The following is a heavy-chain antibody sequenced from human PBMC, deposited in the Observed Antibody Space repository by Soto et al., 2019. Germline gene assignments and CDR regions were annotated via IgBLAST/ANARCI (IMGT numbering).Heavy chain of an antibody. CDR3: AREEGTELDF. CDR1: GYTFTDAY. CDR2: INPKNGGT. Sequence: QVRLVQSGAEVKKPGASVKVTCKPSGYTFTDAYIHWVRQAPGQGLEWLGWINPKNGGTNYAQKFQGRGTMTRDTSSSTAFMELSSLNSNDTAVYYCAREEGTELDFWGQGTLVTVSS. D-gene: IGHD1-7*01. J-gene: IGHJ4*02. V-gene: IGHV1-2*02.